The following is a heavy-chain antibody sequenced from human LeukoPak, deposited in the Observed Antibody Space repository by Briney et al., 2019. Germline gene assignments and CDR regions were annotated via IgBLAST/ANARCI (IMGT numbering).Heavy chain of an antibody. Sequence: PSETLSLTCTVSGGSISSYYWSWIRQPPGKGLEWIGYIYYSGSTNYNPSLKSRVTISVDTSKNQFSLKLSSVTAADTAVYYCARVALRWLQSYFDYWGQGTLVTVSS. CDR3: ARVALRWLQSYFDY. CDR2: IYYSGST. CDR1: GGSISSYY. V-gene: IGHV4-59*01. J-gene: IGHJ4*02. D-gene: IGHD5-24*01.